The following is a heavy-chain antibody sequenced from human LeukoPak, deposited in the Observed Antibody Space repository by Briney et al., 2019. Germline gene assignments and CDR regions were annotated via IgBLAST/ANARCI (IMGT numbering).Heavy chain of an antibody. CDR1: GYTFTSYD. CDR3: ARSCSSTSCPRNSYYYYYYMDV. J-gene: IGHJ6*03. CDR2: MNPNSGNT. D-gene: IGHD2-2*01. V-gene: IGHV1-8*03. Sequence: ASVKVSCKASGYTFTSYDINWVRQATGQGLEWMGWMNPNSGNTGYAQKFQGRVTITRNTSISTAYMELSSLGSEDTAVYYCARSCSSTSCPRNSYYYYYYMDVWGKGTAVTVSS.